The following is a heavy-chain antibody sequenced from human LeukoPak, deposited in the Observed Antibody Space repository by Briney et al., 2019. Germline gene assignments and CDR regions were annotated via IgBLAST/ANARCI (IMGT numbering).Heavy chain of an antibody. V-gene: IGHV4-34*01. Sequence: PSETLSLTCAVYGGSFSGYYWSWIRRPPGKGLEWIGEINHSGSTNYNPSLKSRVTISVDTSKNQFSLKLSSVTAADTAVYYCARGGPLIDYWGQGTLVTVSS. J-gene: IGHJ4*02. CDR2: INHSGST. CDR1: GGSFSGYY. CDR3: ARGGPLIDY.